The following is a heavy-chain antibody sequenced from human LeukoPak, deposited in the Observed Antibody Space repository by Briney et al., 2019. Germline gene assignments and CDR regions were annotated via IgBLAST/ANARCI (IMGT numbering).Heavy chain of an antibody. J-gene: IGHJ6*02. Sequence: GASVKVSCKASGYTFTSYGISWVRQAPGQGLEWMGWISAYNGNTNYAQKLQGRVTMTTDTSTSTAYMELRSLRSDDTAVYYCAGGSGYYSDYYYYYGRDVWGQGTTVTVSS. CDR2: ISAYNGNT. CDR1: GYTFTSYG. CDR3: AGGSGYYSDYYYYYGRDV. V-gene: IGHV1-18*01. D-gene: IGHD3-22*01.